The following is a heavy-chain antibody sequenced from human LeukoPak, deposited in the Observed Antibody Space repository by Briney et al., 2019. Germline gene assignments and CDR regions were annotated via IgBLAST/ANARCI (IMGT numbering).Heavy chain of an antibody. V-gene: IGHV3-66*04. D-gene: IGHD5-18*01. CDR3: ASQDTAIHNAY. Sequence: GGSLRLSCAASGFTVSSNSMSWVRQAPGKGLEWVSVIYSGGSTYYADSVKGRFSMSRDKSKNTLYLQMNSLRAEDTAVYYCASQDTAIHNAYWGQGTLVTVSS. CDR1: GFTVSSNS. CDR2: IYSGGST. J-gene: IGHJ4*02.